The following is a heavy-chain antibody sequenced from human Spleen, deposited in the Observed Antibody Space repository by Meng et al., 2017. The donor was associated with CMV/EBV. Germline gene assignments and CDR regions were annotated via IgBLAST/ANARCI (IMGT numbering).Heavy chain of an antibody. CDR2: ISSSSSYI. CDR1: GFTFTNAW. Sequence: GGSLRLSCAASGFTFTNAWMNWVRQAPGKGLEWVSSISSSSSYIYYAASVKGRFTISRDNAKNSLYLQMNSLRAEDTAVYYCARNGAVVPAAVNDYWGQGTLVTVSS. V-gene: IGHV3-21*01. CDR3: ARNGAVVPAAVNDY. J-gene: IGHJ4*02. D-gene: IGHD2-2*01.